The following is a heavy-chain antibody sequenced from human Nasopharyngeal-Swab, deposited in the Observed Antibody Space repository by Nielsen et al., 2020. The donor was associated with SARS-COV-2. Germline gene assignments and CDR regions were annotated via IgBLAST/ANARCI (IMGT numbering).Heavy chain of an antibody. J-gene: IGHJ4*02. Sequence: GESLKISCAASGFTFSSYAMHWVRQAPGKGLEWVAVISYDGINKYYADSVKGRFTISRDNSKNTLYLQMNSLRAEDTAVYYCAREGSTYYYDSSGYYFPYFDYWGQGTLVTVSS. CDR1: GFTFSSYA. CDR3: AREGSTYYYDSSGYYFPYFDY. D-gene: IGHD3-22*01. CDR2: ISYDGINK. V-gene: IGHV3-30-3*01.